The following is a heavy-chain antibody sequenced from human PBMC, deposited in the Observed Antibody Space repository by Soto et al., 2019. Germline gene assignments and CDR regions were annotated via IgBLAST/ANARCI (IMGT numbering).Heavy chain of an antibody. V-gene: IGHV1-3*01. Sequence: GASVTVSCKASGYTFSTYALHWVRQPPGHGLEWMGWIDGGNGHTRYLQKFKDRITISRDKPANTAYMELSGLNSDDTDVYYCARGKGMEENYYYYGMDVWGQGTTVTVSS. CDR3: ARGKGMEENYYYYGMDV. J-gene: IGHJ6*02. CDR2: IDGGNGHT. D-gene: IGHD1-1*01. CDR1: GYTFSTYA.